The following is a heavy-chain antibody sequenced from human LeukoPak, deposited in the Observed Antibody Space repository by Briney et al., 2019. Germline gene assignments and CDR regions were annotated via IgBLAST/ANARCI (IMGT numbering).Heavy chain of an antibody. J-gene: IGHJ3*02. Sequence: PGGSLRLSCAASGFTFSSYSMNWVRQAPGKGREWVSSISSSSSYIYYADSVKGRFTLSRDNAKNSLYLQMNSLRAEDTAVYYCARSWWSDAFDIWGQGTMVTVSS. D-gene: IGHD2-15*01. CDR1: GFTFSSYS. CDR2: ISSSSSYI. V-gene: IGHV3-21*01. CDR3: ARSWWSDAFDI.